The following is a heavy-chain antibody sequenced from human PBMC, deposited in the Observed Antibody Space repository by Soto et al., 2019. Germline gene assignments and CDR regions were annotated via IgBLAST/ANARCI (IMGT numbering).Heavy chain of an antibody. D-gene: IGHD2-2*01. CDR3: ARSEYQLLLDAFDI. V-gene: IGHV3-7*01. Sequence: PGGSLRLSCVASGFIFNSYSMNWVRQAPGKGLEWVANIKQDGSEKYYVDSVKGRFTISRDNAKNSLYLQMNSLRAEDTAVYYCARSEYQLLLDAFDIWGQGTMVTVSS. CDR2: IKQDGSEK. J-gene: IGHJ3*02. CDR1: GFIFNSYS.